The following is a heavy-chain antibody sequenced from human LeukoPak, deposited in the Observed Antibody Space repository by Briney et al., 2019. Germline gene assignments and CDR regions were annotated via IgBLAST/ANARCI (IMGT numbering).Heavy chain of an antibody. J-gene: IGHJ5*02. Sequence: SETLSLTCAVYGGSFSGYYWSWIRQPPGKGLEWIGEINHSGSTNYNPSLKSRVTISVDTSKNQFSLKLSSVTAADTAVYYCARHEVDPDGWAIGPRTSNWFDPWGQGTLVTVSS. CDR2: INHSGST. D-gene: IGHD1-26*01. CDR3: ARHEVDPDGWAIGPRTSNWFDP. V-gene: IGHV4-34*01. CDR1: GGSFSGYY.